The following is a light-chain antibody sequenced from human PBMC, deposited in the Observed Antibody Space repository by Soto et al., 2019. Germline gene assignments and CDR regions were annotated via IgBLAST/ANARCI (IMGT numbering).Light chain of an antibody. V-gene: IGKV3-11*01. Sequence: EIVLTQSPATLSLSPGERATLSCRASQSVRSSLAWYQQQTGQAPRLLMFDASNGATGIPARFNGSGSGTDFTLTISSLEPEDFVVYYCQQRSNWPGTFGQGTKVDI. CDR3: QQRSNWPGT. CDR1: QSVRSS. CDR2: DAS. J-gene: IGKJ1*01.